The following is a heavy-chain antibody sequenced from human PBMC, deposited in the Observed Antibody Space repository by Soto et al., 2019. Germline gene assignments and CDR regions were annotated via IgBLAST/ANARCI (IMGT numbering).Heavy chain of an antibody. D-gene: IGHD3-3*01. CDR2: ITWNSRVL. V-gene: IGHV3-9*01. J-gene: IGHJ4*02. CDR3: AKGRYEFGSPYYFDS. Sequence: SLRLSCVGTGLNFDDFAMHWVRQAPGKGLEWVSGITWNSRVLAYADSVKGRFTISRDNARNSLYLQMDSLRDEDTALYYCAKGRYEFGSPYYFDSWGQGSLVTVYS. CDR1: GLNFDDFA.